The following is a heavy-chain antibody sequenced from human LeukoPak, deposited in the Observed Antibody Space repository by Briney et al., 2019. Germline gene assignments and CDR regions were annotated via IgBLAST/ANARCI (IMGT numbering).Heavy chain of an antibody. J-gene: IGHJ4*02. CDR2: IWYDGSNK. D-gene: IGHD1-26*01. V-gene: IGHV3-33*01. CDR1: GFTFSSYG. Sequence: GALRLSCAASGFTFSSYGMHWVRQAPGKGLEWVAVIWYDGSNKYYADSGKGRFTISRDNSKNTLYLQMNSLRAEDTAVYYCAREGSGSYYAYYFDYWGQGTLVTVSS. CDR3: AREGSGSYYAYYFDY.